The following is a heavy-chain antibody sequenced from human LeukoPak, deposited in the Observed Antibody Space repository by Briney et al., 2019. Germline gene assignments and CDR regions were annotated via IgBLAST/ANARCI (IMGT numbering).Heavy chain of an antibody. V-gene: IGHV4-38-2*01. J-gene: IGHJ3*02. CDR1: GYSISRNYY. D-gene: IGHD2-2*01. CDR3: ARHLYCSSIRCFSGTFDI. CDR2: IYYSGST. Sequence: SETLSLTCAVPGYSISRNYYWGWIRQPPGKGLEWIGSIYYSGSTYYNPSLKSRVAMLVDTSRNQFSLRLSSVTAADTAIYYCARHLYCSSIRCFSGTFDIWGQGTMVTVSS.